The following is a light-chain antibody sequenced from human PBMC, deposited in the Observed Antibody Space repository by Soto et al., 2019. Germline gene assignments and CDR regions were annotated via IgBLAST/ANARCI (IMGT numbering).Light chain of an antibody. Sequence: EMVLTQSPGTLSLSPGERATLSCRASQSVSSSYLAWYQQKPGQAPRLLIYGASSRATGIPDRFSGSWSGTDFTLTISRLEPEDFAVYYCQQGSTFGQGTKLEIK. CDR2: GAS. J-gene: IGKJ2*01. CDR3: QQGST. CDR1: QSVSSSY. V-gene: IGKV3-20*01.